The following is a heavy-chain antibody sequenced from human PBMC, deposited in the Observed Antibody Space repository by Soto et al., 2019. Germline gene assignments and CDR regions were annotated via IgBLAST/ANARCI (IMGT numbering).Heavy chain of an antibody. D-gene: IGHD3-9*01. CDR1: GYTFTSYG. CDR2: ISAYNGNT. J-gene: IGHJ5*02. V-gene: IGHV1-18*04. Sequence: ASVKVSCKASGYTFTSYGISWVRQAPGQGLEWMGWISAYNGNTNYAQKLQGRVTMTTDTSTSTAYMELRSLRSDDTAVYYCARGTYYASLTGSPAWFDPWGQGTLVTVSS. CDR3: ARGTYYASLTGSPAWFDP.